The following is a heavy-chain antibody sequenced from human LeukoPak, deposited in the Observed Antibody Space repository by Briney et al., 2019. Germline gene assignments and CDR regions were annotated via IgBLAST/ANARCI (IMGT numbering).Heavy chain of an antibody. V-gene: IGHV4-61*01. Sequence: PSETLSLTCTVSGGSVSSGSYYWSWIRQPPGKGLEWIGYINYSGSTNYNPSLKSRVTISVDTSKNQFSLKLSSVTAADTAVYYCARRNTYGFFDYWGQGTLVTVSS. CDR3: ARRNTYGFFDY. CDR1: GGSVSSGSYY. D-gene: IGHD5-18*01. J-gene: IGHJ4*02. CDR2: INYSGST.